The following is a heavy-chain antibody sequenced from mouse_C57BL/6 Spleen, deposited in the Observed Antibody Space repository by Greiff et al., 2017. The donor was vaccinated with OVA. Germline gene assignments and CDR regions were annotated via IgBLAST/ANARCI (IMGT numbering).Heavy chain of an antibody. J-gene: IGHJ3*01. V-gene: IGHV1-62-2*01. Sequence: VKLMESGAELVKPGASVKLSCKASGYTFTEYTIHWVKQRSGQGLEWIGWFYPGSGSIKYNEKFKDKATLTADKSSSTVYMELSRLTSEDSTVYFCARREDDGNSGPFAYWGQGTLVTVSA. CDR2: FYPGSGSI. D-gene: IGHD2-1*01. CDR1: GYTFTEYT. CDR3: ARREDDGNSGPFAY.